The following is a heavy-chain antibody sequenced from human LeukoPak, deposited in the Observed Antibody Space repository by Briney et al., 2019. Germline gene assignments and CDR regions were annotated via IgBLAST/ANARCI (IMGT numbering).Heavy chain of an antibody. CDR3: ASRQDLGRHYDN. D-gene: IGHD6-6*01. V-gene: IGHV3-23*01. CDR1: GFTFTSHA. J-gene: IGHJ4*02. Sequence: PGGSLRLSCATSGFTFTSHAMSWVRQAPGKGLEWISGLSAASGGTYYADSVKGRFTISRDISKSTLYLQMNSLRVEDTAVYYCASRQDLGRHYDNWGQGTLVTVSS. CDR2: LSAASGGT.